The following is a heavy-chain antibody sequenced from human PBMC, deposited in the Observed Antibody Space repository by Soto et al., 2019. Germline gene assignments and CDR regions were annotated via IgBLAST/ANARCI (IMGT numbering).Heavy chain of an antibody. J-gene: IGHJ6*02. D-gene: IGHD2-15*01. V-gene: IGHV1-69*01. Sequence: QVQLVQSGAEVKKPGSSVKVSCKASGGTFSSYAISWVRQAPGQGLEWMGGTVPIFGTANYAQKFQGRVTITADESTSTAYVELSSMRSADTAVYYCARERPAMLLTYYCMDVWGQGTTVTGSS. CDR1: GGTFSSYA. CDR3: ARERPAMLLTYYCMDV. CDR2: TVPIFGTA.